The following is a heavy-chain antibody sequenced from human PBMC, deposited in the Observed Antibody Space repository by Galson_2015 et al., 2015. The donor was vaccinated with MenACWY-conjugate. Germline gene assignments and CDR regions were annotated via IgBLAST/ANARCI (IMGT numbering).Heavy chain of an antibody. CDR2: INPSGGST. V-gene: IGHV1-46*01. J-gene: IGHJ3*02. D-gene: IGHD2-21*02. Sequence: SVKVSCKASGYTFTSYYMHWVRQAPGQGLEWMGIINPSGGSTSYAQKFQGRVTMTRDTSTSTVYMELSSLRSEDTAVYYCAVVTGHWIVIPNDAFDIWGQGTMVTVSS. CDR3: AVVTGHWIVIPNDAFDI. CDR1: GYTFTSYY.